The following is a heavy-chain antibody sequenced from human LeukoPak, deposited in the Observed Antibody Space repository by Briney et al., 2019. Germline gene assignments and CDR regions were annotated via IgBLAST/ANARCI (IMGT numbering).Heavy chain of an antibody. CDR3: AKSSRLDIVATILGD. J-gene: IGHJ4*02. CDR1: GFTFSSYG. Sequence: GGSLRLSCAAPGFTFSSYGMHWVRQAPGKGLEWVAFIRYDGSNKYYADSVKGRFTISRDNSKNTLYLQMNSLRAEDTAVYYCAKSSRLDIVATILGDWGQGTLVTVSS. CDR2: IRYDGSNK. V-gene: IGHV3-30*02. D-gene: IGHD5-12*01.